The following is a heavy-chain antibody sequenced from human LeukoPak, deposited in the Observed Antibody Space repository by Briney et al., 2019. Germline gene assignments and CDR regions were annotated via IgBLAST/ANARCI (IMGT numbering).Heavy chain of an antibody. CDR2: IKQDGSEK. J-gene: IGHJ6*02. V-gene: IGHV3-7*01. D-gene: IGHD6-19*01. CDR3: ARDRGQWLVSNYYYYGIDV. Sequence: GGSLRLSCAASGFTFSSYWMSWVRQAPGKGLEWVANIKQDGSEKYYVDSVKGRFTISRDNAKNSLYLQMKSLRAEDTAVYYCARDRGQWLVSNYYYYGIDVWGQGTTVTVSS. CDR1: GFTFSSYW.